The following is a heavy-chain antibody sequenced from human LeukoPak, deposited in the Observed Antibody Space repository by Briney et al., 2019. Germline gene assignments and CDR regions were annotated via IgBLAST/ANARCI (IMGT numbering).Heavy chain of an antibody. J-gene: IGHJ6*03. Sequence: SETLSLTCTVSGGSISSSSYYWGWIRQPPGKGLEWIGSIYYSGSTYYNPSLKSRVTISVDTSKNQFSLKLSSVTAADTAVYYVARTRRYFDWFGPNYYYYRDVWGKGTTVTISS. D-gene: IGHD3-9*01. CDR1: GGSISSSSYY. CDR3: ARTRRYFDWFGPNYYYYRDV. CDR2: IYYSGST. V-gene: IGHV4-39*01.